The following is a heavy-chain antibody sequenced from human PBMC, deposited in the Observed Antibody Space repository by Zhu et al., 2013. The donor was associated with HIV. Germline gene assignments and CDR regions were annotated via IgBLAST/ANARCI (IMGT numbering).Heavy chain of an antibody. CDR2: ISSSSSYI. CDR3: ARDLLEWLRPSFDY. V-gene: IGHV3-21*01. J-gene: IGHJ4*02. D-gene: IGHD5-12*01. CDR1: GFTFSSYS. Sequence: EVQLVESGGGLVKPGGSLRLSCAASGFTFSSYSMNWVRQAPGKGLEWVSSISSSSSYIYYADSVKGRFTISRDNAKNSLYLQMNSLRAEDTAVYYCARDLLEWLRPSFDYWGQGTLVTVSS.